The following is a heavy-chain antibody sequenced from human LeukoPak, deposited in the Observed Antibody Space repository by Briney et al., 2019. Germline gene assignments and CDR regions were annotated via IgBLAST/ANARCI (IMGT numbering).Heavy chain of an antibody. CDR1: GYSFTSYW. J-gene: IGHJ5*02. D-gene: IGHD2-15*01. CDR3: ARLKDGCSGGSCYEDNWFDP. Sequence: GESLKIPCKGSGYSFTSYWIGWVRQMPGKGLEWMGIIYPGDSDTRYSPSFQGQVTISADKSISTAYLQWSSLKASDTAMYYCARLKDGCSGGSCYEDNWFDPWGQGTLVTVSS. CDR2: IYPGDSDT. V-gene: IGHV5-51*01.